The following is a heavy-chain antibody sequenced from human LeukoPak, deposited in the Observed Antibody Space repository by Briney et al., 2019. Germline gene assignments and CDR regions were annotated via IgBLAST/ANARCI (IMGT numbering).Heavy chain of an antibody. CDR2: ISYDGSNK. J-gene: IGHJ4*02. CDR3: ASKGTAIRNFDY. D-gene: IGHD2-21*02. V-gene: IGHV3-30*04. Sequence: GGSLRLSCAASGFTFSSYAMHWVRQAPGEGLEWVAVISYDGSNKYYADSVKGRFTISRDNSKNTLYLQMNSLRAEDTAVYYCASKGTAIRNFDYWGQGTLVTVSS. CDR1: GFTFSSYA.